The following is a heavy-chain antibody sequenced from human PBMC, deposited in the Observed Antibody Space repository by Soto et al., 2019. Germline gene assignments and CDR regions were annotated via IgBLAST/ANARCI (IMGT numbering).Heavy chain of an antibody. CDR3: ARHPYNWNYNWFDP. V-gene: IGHV3-11*01. CDR1: GVTFSDYY. J-gene: IGHJ5*02. Sequence: QVQLVESGGGLVKPGGSLRLSCAASGVTFSDYYMSWIRQAPGKGLEWVSYISSSGSTIYYAASVKGRFTISRDNAKNSLYLQMNSLRAADTAVYYCARHPYNWNYNWFDPWGQGTLVTVSS. CDR2: ISSSGSTI. D-gene: IGHD1-7*01.